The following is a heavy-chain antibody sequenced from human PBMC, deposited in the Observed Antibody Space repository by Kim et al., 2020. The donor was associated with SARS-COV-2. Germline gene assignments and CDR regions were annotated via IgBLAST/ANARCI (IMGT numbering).Heavy chain of an antibody. CDR3: TTVGFS. J-gene: IGHJ1*01. V-gene: IGHV3-15*01. CDR1: KFTFDNAW. Sequence: GGSLRLSCAGSKFTFDNAWMSWVRQAPGTGLEYLARIKSKADGGTTDYAAPVKGRFTISRDDSKTTLYLQMNSLKTEDTAVYYCTTVGFSWGPGTLVTVSS. CDR2: IKSKADGGTT.